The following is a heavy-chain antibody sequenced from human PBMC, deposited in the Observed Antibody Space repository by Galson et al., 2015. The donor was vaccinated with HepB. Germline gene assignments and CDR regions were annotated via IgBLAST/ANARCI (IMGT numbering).Heavy chain of an antibody. V-gene: IGHV3-30*04. J-gene: IGHJ6*02. Sequence: SLRLSCAASGFIFSNYAMHWVRQAPGKGLEWVAVISTDGSNKYHADSVKGRFTISRDNAKNTLSLQMNSLRAEDTAVYYCAKALKGGLDVWGQGTTVTVSS. CDR1: GFIFSNYA. CDR2: ISTDGSNK. CDR3: AKALKGGLDV. D-gene: IGHD3-16*01.